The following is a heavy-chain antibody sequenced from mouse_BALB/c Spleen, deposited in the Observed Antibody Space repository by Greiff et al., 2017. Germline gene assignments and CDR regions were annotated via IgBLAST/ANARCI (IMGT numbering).Heavy chain of an antibody. V-gene: IGHV3-6*02. CDR3: ASSPHYYGCGGYAMDY. J-gene: IGHJ4*01. CDR1: GYSITSGYY. D-gene: IGHD1-2*01. Sequence: EVKLMESGPGLVKPSQSLSLTCSVTGYSITSGYYWNWIRQFPGNKLEWMGYISYDGSNNYNPSLKNRISITRDTSKNQFFLKLNSVTTEDTATYYCASSPHYYGCGGYAMDYWGQGTSVTVSS. CDR2: ISYDGSN.